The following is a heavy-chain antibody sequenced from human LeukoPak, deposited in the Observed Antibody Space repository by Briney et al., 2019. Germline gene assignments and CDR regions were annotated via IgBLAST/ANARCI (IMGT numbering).Heavy chain of an antibody. CDR1: GGSISSYY. J-gene: IGHJ4*02. CDR2: IYYSGST. D-gene: IGHD6-19*01. Sequence: SETLSLTCTVSGGSISSYYWSWIRQPPGKGLEWIGYIYYSGSTNYNPSLKSRVTISVDTSKNQFSLKLSSVTAADTAVYYCARGSSGQWLVLPFDYWGQGTLVTVSS. V-gene: IGHV4-59*08. CDR3: ARGSSGQWLVLPFDY.